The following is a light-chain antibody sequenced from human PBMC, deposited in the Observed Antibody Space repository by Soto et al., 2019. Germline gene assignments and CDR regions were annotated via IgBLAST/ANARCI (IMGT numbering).Light chain of an antibody. CDR2: DGS. V-gene: IGLV2-14*01. CDR1: SCDVGAYNY. J-gene: IGLJ2*01. CDR3: SSYASSSTVI. Sequence: QSVVPQPASVSGSPGQSITISCTGTSCDVGAYNYVSWYQQHPVKAPKLMIYDGSSRPSGISNRFSGSKSGNTASLTISGVQAEDEADYYCSSYASSSTVIFGGGTKVTVL.